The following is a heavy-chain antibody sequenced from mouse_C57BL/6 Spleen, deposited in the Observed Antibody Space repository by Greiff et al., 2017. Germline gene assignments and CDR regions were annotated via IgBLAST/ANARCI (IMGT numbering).Heavy chain of an antibody. J-gene: IGHJ4*01. V-gene: IGHV5-9-1*02. D-gene: IGHD1-1*01. CDR1: GFTFSSYA. CDR3: TRNYYGSNYAMDY. CDR2: ISSGGDYI. Sequence: EVKVVESGEGLVKPGGSLKLSCAASGFTFSSYAMSWVRQTPEKRLEWVAYISSGGDYIYYADTVKGRFTISRDNARNTLYLQMSSLKSEDTAMYYCTRNYYGSNYAMDYWGQGTSVTVSS.